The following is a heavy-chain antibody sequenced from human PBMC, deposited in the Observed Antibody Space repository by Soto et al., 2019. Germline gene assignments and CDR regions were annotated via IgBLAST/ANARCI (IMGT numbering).Heavy chain of an antibody. Sequence: GGSLRLSCAASGFTFSSYAMSWVRQPPGRGLEWVSAITAGGGTTYYADSVKGRFTVSRDNAANTLYLQLDTLRAEDTAIYYWARHDSPRIVVIMSWFAPWGQGTLVTVSS. CDR2: ITAGGGTT. CDR1: GFTFSSYA. D-gene: IGHD3-22*01. V-gene: IGHV3-23*01. CDR3: ARHDSPRIVVIMSWFAP. J-gene: IGHJ5*02.